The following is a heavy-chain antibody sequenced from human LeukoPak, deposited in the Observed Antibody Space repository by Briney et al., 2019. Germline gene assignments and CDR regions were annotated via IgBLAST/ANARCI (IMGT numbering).Heavy chain of an antibody. V-gene: IGHV4-59*01. CDR1: GGSISSYY. J-gene: IGHJ5*02. CDR2: IYYSGST. CDR3: ARGLGYCSSTSCYEGWFDP. Sequence: PSETLSLTCIVSGGSISSYYRSWIRQPPGKGLEWIGYIYYSGSTNYNPSLKSRVTISVDTSKNQFSPKLSSVTAADTAVYYCARGLGYCSSTSCYEGWFDPWGQGTLVTVSS. D-gene: IGHD2-2*01.